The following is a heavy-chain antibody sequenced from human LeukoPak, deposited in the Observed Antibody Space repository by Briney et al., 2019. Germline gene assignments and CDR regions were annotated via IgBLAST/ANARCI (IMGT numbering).Heavy chain of an antibody. CDR3: ARGDDILTGYSSDY. D-gene: IGHD3-9*01. Sequence: ASVKVSCKASGYTFTSYDINWVRQATGQGLEWMGWMNPNSGNTGYAQKFQGRVTMIRNTSISTAYMELSSLRSEDTAVYYCARGDDILTGYSSDYWGQGTLVTVSS. CDR1: GYTFTSYD. CDR2: MNPNSGNT. V-gene: IGHV1-8*01. J-gene: IGHJ4*02.